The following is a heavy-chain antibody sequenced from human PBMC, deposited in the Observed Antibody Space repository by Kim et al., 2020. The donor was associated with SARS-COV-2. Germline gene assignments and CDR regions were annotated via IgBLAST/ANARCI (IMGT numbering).Heavy chain of an antibody. Sequence: ASVKVSCKASGYTLTNNFLHWVRQAPGQGLEWMGIINPNSGGTRYAQEYQGTVTLTRDTSTSTVYMELRSLRFEDTAVYYCARGDHSIFQYYYYGMDVWGRGT. J-gene: IGHJ6*04. CDR2: INPNSGGT. CDR1: GYTLTNNF. CDR3: ARGDHSIFQYYYYGMDV. D-gene: IGHD3-9*01. V-gene: IGHV1-46*01.